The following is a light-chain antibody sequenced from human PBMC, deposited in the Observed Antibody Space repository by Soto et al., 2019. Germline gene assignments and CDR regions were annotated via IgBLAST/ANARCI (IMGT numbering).Light chain of an antibody. V-gene: IGKV3-15*01. CDR1: QSVSRN. J-gene: IGKJ3*01. CDR2: DAS. Sequence: EIVMTQSPATLSVSPGERATLSCRASQSVSRNLAWYQQKPGQPPRLLIYDASTRATGVPARFGGSGSGTEFTLTISGLQSEDFAVYYCQQYSNWPPFTFGPGTKLDV. CDR3: QQYSNWPPFT.